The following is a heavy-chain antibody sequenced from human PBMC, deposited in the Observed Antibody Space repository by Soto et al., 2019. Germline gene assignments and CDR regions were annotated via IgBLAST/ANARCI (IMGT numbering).Heavy chain of an antibody. V-gene: IGHV1-18*01. CDR1: GYTFTSYG. CDR3: AKDRAALWLGSPYYFDY. D-gene: IGHD5-18*01. J-gene: IGHJ4*02. Sequence: GASVKVSCKASGYTFTSYGISWVRQAPGQGLEWMGWISAYNGNTNYAQKLQGRVTMTTDTSTSTAYMELSSLRAEDTAVYYCAKDRAALWLGSPYYFDYWGQGTLVTVSS. CDR2: ISAYNGNT.